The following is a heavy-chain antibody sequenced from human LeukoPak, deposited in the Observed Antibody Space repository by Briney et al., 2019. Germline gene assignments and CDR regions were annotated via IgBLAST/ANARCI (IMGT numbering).Heavy chain of an antibody. CDR3: AKGTKSGYSYGYNWFDP. D-gene: IGHD5-18*01. Sequence: GSLRLSCAASGFTFSSYAMSWVRQAPGKGLEWVSAISGSGGSTYYADSVKGRFTISRDNSKNTLYLQMNSLRAEDTAVYYCAKGTKSGYSYGYNWFDPWGQGTLVTVSS. CDR2: ISGSGGST. V-gene: IGHV3-23*01. J-gene: IGHJ5*02. CDR1: GFTFSSYA.